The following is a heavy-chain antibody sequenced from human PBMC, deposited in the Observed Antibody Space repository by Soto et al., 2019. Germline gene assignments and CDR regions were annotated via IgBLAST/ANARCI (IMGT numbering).Heavy chain of an antibody. V-gene: IGHV3-23*01. Sequence: EVHLLEPGGGLVQPGGSLRLSCAASGLTFRNYAMGWVRQAPGKGLEWVSAITATGDRAQYIDSVRGRFTISRDNSQNTLYMQMNSLRAEDTAVYYCAKDLRGPEAGTWYFDLWGRGSLVTVSS. J-gene: IGHJ2*01. CDR1: GLTFRNYA. D-gene: IGHD6-13*01. CDR2: ITATGDRA. CDR3: AKDLRGPEAGTWYFDL.